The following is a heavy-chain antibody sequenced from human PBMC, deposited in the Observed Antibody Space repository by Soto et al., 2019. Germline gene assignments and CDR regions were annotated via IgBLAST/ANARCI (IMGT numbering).Heavy chain of an antibody. J-gene: IGHJ4*02. CDR3: ARDSFPTEYSPNFDY. CDR2: ISSSSSYT. CDR1: GFTFSDYY. D-gene: IGHD6-6*01. V-gene: IGHV3-11*06. Sequence: GGSLRLSCAASGFTFSDYYMSWIRQAPGKGLEWVSYISSSSSYTNYADSVKGRFTISRDNAKNSLYLQMNSLRAEDTAVYYCARDSFPTEYSPNFDYWGQGTLVTVSS.